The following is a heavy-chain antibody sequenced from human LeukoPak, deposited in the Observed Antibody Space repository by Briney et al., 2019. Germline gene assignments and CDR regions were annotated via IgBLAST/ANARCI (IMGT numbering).Heavy chain of an antibody. D-gene: IGHD2-2*01. Sequence: GASVKLSCKASGGTFSSYAISWVRQAPGQGLEWMGRIIPIFGLANYAQTFQGRVTITADKSTSTAYLELSSVKSEETAVNNCAKQLVVRPAPWFEPWGQGTLVTVSS. J-gene: IGHJ5*02. CDR1: GGTFSSYA. CDR2: IIPIFGLA. CDR3: AKQLVVRPAPWFEP. V-gene: IGHV1-69*04.